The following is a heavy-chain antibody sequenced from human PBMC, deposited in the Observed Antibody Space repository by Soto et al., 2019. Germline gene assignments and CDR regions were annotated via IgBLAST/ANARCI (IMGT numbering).Heavy chain of an antibody. CDR2: IIPIFGTA. J-gene: IGHJ5*02. Sequence: SVKVSCKASGGTFSSYAISWVRQAPGQGLEWMGGIIPIFGTANYAQKFQGRVTITAGESTSTAYMELSSLRSEDTAVYYCARGRWEPGGKYNWFDPWGQGTLVTVSS. CDR3: ARGRWEPGGKYNWFDP. CDR1: GGTFSSYA. V-gene: IGHV1-69*13. D-gene: IGHD1-1*01.